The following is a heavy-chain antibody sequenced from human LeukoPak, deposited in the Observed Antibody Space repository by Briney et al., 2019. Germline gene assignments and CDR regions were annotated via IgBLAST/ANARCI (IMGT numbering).Heavy chain of an antibody. CDR3: TRFKSTVTTLFDY. V-gene: IGHV3-49*03. CDR2: IRSKTYDGTT. CDR1: GFSFGDYA. J-gene: IGHJ4*02. Sequence: GGSLRLSCTASGFSFGDYAMSWFRQAPGKGLEWVGFIRSKTYDGTTQYAASVKGRFTISRDDSKSIAYLQMNSLKTKDTAVYYCTRFKSTVTTLFDYWGQGTLVTVSS. D-gene: IGHD4-11*01.